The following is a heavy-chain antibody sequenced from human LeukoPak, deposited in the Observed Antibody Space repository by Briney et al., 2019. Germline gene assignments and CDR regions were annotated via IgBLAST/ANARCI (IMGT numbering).Heavy chain of an antibody. D-gene: IGHD3-10*01. Sequence: GGSLRLSCAASGFAVSSNYMSWVRQAPGKGLEWVSVIYRDAKTYYADSVKGRFTISRDISKNTLFLQMTSLRAEDTALYYCAKVKGWYGEGYFDYWGQGSLVTVCS. J-gene: IGHJ4*02. CDR3: AKVKGWYGEGYFDY. CDR1: GFAVSSNY. CDR2: IYRDAKT. V-gene: IGHV3-53*01.